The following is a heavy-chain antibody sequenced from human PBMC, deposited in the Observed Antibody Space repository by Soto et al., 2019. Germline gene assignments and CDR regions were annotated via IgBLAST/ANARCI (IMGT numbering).Heavy chain of an antibody. CDR2: IWYDGSNK. CDR3: AGTYESSGHPHNCFDP. D-gene: IGHD6-19*01. V-gene: IGHV3-33*01. J-gene: IGHJ5*02. CDR1: CP. Sequence: CPMQCVGLGPGKGLEWVAVIWYDGSNKYYADCVKGRFTISRDNSKNTLYLQMNSLRAEDTSVYYCAGTYESSGHPHNCFDPCAQ.